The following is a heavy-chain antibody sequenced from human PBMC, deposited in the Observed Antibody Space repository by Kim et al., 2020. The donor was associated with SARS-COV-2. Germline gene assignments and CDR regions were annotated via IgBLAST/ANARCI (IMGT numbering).Heavy chain of an antibody. Sequence: STNYNPSLKSRDTISVDTSKNQFSLKLSSVTAADTAVYYCARRMAAYFDYWGQGTLVTVSS. CDR2: ST. V-gene: IGHV4-4*09. D-gene: IGHD6-13*01. CDR3: ARRMAAYFDY. J-gene: IGHJ4*02.